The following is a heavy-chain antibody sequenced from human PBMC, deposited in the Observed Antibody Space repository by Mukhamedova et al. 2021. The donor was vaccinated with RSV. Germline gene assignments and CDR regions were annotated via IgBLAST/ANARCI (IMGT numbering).Heavy chain of an antibody. CDR1: G. CDR2: ISYDGSNK. Sequence: GMHWVRQAPGKGLEWVAAISYDGSNKYYADSVKGRFTISRDNSKNTLYLQMNSLRAEDTAVYYCAKGGATVTKPAFDIWGQGTM. V-gene: IGHV3-30*18. D-gene: IGHD4-11*01. J-gene: IGHJ3*02. CDR3: AKGGATVTKPAFDI.